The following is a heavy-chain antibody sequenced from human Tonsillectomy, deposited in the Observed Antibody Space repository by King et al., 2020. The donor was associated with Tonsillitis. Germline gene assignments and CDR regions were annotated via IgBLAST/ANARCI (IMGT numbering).Heavy chain of an antibody. Sequence: QLQESGPGLVKPSETLSLTCSVSGASISSSSYYWGWIRQPPGKGLEWIGSIWYSGSTYYNPSLKRRVTISVDTSKNQFSLKLSSVTAADTAVYYCGRGEAAAVFDYWGQGTLVTVSS. D-gene: IGHD6-13*01. CDR3: GRGEAAAVFDY. V-gene: IGHV4-39*01. J-gene: IGHJ4*02. CDR2: IWYSGST. CDR1: GASISSSSYY.